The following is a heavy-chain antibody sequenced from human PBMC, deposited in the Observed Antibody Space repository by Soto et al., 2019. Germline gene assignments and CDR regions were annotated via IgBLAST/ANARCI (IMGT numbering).Heavy chain of an antibody. CDR3: ASGYITIFRVVIDNWFDP. Sequence: SETLSLTCTVSGGSISSSSYYWGWIRQPPGKGLEWIGSIYYSGSTYYNPSLKSRVTISVDTSKNQFSLKLSSVTAADTAVYYCASGYITIFRVVIDNWFDPWGHGTLVTVSS. J-gene: IGHJ5*02. CDR1: GGSISSSSYY. D-gene: IGHD3-3*01. V-gene: IGHV4-39*01. CDR2: IYYSGST.